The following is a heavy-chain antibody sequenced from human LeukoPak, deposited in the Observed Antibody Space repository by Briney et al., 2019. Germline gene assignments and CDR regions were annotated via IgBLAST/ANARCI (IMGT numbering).Heavy chain of an antibody. CDR1: GGSFSGYY. CDR2: INHSGST. J-gene: IGHJ5*02. V-gene: IGHV4-34*01. D-gene: IGHD2-2*01. Sequence: PSETLSLTCAVYGGSFSGYYWSWIRQPPGKGLEWIGEINHSGSTNYNPSLKSRVTISVDTSKNQFSLKLSSVTAADTAVYYCARGRGKEYQLLNWFDPWGQGTLVTVSS. CDR3: ARGRGKEYQLLNWFDP.